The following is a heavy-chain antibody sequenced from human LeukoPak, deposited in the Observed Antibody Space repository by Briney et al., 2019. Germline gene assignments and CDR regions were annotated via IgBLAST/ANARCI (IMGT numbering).Heavy chain of an antibody. CDR2: ISSSSSYI. CDR3: ARATYYYDSSGYKPSYWYFDL. CDR1: GFTFSSYS. Sequence: KTGGSLRLSCGASGFTFSSYSMNWVRQAPGKGLEWVSSISSSSSYIYYADSVKGRFTISRDNAKNSLYLQMNSLRAEDTAVYYCARATYYYDSSGYKPSYWYFDLWGRGTLVTVSS. J-gene: IGHJ2*01. V-gene: IGHV3-21*01. D-gene: IGHD3-22*01.